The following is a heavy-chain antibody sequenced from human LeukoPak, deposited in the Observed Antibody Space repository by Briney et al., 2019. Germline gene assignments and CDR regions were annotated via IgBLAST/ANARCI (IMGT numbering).Heavy chain of an antibody. J-gene: IGHJ4*02. CDR3: ARSAVGTSCCTAVDY. CDR1: GFTFSTYA. Sequence: GGSLRLSCAASGFTFSTYAMTWVRQAPGKGLEWVSGISTGGDRTYYADSVKGRFTISRDNSKNTLYLQMNSLRAEDTAEYYCARSAVGTSCCTAVDYWGQGTLVTVSS. V-gene: IGHV3-23*01. CDR2: ISTGGDRT. D-gene: IGHD1-26*01.